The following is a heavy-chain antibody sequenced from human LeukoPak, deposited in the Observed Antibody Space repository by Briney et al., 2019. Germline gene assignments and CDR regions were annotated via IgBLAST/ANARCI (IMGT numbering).Heavy chain of an antibody. Sequence: SETLSLTCTVSSGSISSYYWSWIRQPPGKGLEWIGYIYYSGSTNYNPSLKSRVTISVDPSKNQFSLKLTSVTAADTAVYYCARVSGSHYYYYGMDVWGQGTTVTVSS. CDR1: SGSISSYY. CDR3: ARVSGSHYYYYGMDV. CDR2: IYYSGST. D-gene: IGHD1-26*01. J-gene: IGHJ6*02. V-gene: IGHV4-59*01.